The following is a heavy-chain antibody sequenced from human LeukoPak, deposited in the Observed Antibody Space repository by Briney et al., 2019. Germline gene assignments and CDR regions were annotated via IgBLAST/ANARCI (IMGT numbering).Heavy chain of an antibody. CDR1: GFTFSSYW. CDR2: IKQDGSDK. CDR3: ARGPYDSSWGLCYFDY. Sequence: GGSLRLSCAASGFTFSSYWMSWVRQAPGKGLEWVANIKQDGSDKYYVDSVKGRFTISRDNAKNSLYLQMNSLRAEDTVVYYCARGPYDSSWGLCYFDYWGQGNLVTVSS. J-gene: IGHJ4*02. D-gene: IGHD3-22*01. V-gene: IGHV3-7*04.